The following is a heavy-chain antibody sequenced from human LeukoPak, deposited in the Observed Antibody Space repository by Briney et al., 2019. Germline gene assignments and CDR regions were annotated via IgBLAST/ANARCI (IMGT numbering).Heavy chain of an antibody. CDR3: ARGGYCSSTSCYYFDY. V-gene: IGHV3-11*04. CDR2: ISSSGSTI. Sequence: GGSLRLSCAASGFTFSDYYMSWIRQAPGKGLEWVSYISSSGSTIYYADSVKGRFTISRDNAKNSLYLQMNSLRAEDTAVYYCARGGYCSSTSCYYFDYWGQGTLVTVSS. CDR1: GFTFSDYY. D-gene: IGHD2-2*01. J-gene: IGHJ4*02.